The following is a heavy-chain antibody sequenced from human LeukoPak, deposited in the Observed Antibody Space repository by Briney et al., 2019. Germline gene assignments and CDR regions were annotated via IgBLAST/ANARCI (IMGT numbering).Heavy chain of an antibody. CDR2: FDPKDGDT. J-gene: IGHJ6*03. D-gene: IGHD5-12*01. Sequence: GASVKVSCKVSGYVSGYTLTELSVHWVRQAPGKGLEWMGNFDPKDGDTIYAQRFQGRVTMTEDTSTHTAYMELSSLRSEDTAVYFCATHSPEWRYSGYYNFYYMDVWGKGTTVTVSS. CDR3: ATHSPEWRYSGYYNFYYMDV. CDR1: GYTLTELS. V-gene: IGHV1-24*01.